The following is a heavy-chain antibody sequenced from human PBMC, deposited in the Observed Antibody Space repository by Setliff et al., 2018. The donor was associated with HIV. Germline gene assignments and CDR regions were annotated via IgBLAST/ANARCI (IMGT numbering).Heavy chain of an antibody. Sequence: SVMVSCKTSGGTLSNYVITWVRQAPGQGLEWMGMIIPMYNIPAYAQKFQGRVTFTADESTSTAYTELSSLSSEDTAVYYCARDQTGVAAAAFGGGSAWSDEGFDIWGQGTMVTVSS. CDR2: IIPMYNIP. D-gene: IGHD6-13*01. J-gene: IGHJ3*02. CDR3: ARDQTGVAAAAFGGGSAWSDEGFDI. V-gene: IGHV1-69*13. CDR1: GGTLSNYV.